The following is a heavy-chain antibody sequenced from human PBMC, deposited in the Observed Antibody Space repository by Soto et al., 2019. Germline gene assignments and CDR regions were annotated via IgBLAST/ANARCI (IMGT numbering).Heavy chain of an antibody. D-gene: IGHD3-10*01. Sequence: EVQLVESGGGLVQPGGSLRLSCAASGFTFSSYWMHWVRQAPGKGLVWVSRINSDGSSTSYADSVKGRFTISRDNAKNPLYLQMNSLRAEDTAVYYCARGGGLYYYYYYMDVWGKGTTVTVSS. V-gene: IGHV3-74*01. J-gene: IGHJ6*03. CDR3: ARGGGLYYYYYYMDV. CDR2: INSDGSST. CDR1: GFTFSSYW.